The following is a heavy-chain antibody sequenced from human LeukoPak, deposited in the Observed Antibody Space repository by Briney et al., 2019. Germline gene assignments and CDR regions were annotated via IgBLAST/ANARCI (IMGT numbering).Heavy chain of an antibody. CDR2: VSAYNGNT. CDR3: ARESELELRGAFDI. Sequence: ASVKVSCKASGYTFTSYGISWVRQAPGQVLEWMGWVSAYNGNTNHAQKLQGSVTMTTDTSTSTAYMELRSLRSDDTAVYYCARESELELRGAFDIWGQGTMVTVSS. V-gene: IGHV1-18*01. D-gene: IGHD1-7*01. CDR1: GYTFTSYG. J-gene: IGHJ3*02.